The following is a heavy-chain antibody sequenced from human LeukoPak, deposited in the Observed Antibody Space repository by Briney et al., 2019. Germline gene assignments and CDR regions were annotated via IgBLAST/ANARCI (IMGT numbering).Heavy chain of an antibody. CDR2: INHSGST. V-gene: IGHV4-34*01. CDR1: GGSVSGYY. CDR3: ASTKGDYYYYYMDV. D-gene: IGHD2-8*01. J-gene: IGHJ6*03. Sequence: SETLSLTCAVYGGSVSGYYWSWIRQPPGKGLEWIGEINHSGSTNYNPSLKSRVTMSVDTSKNQFSLKLSSVTAADTAVYYCASTKGDYYYYYMDVWGKGTTVTVSS.